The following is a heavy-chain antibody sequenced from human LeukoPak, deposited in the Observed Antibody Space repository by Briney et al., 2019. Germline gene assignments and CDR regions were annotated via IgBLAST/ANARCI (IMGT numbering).Heavy chain of an antibody. V-gene: IGHV3-30*18. CDR2: ISYDGINK. Sequence: PGGSLRLSCAASGFTFSSYGMFWVRQAPGKGLEWVPVISYDGINKYYADSVKGRFTISRDNSKNTLYLQMNSLRAEDTAVYYCAEASLDTDWGVFDYWGQGTLVTVSS. CDR3: AEASLDTDWGVFDY. J-gene: IGHJ4*02. D-gene: IGHD7-27*01. CDR1: GFTFSSYG.